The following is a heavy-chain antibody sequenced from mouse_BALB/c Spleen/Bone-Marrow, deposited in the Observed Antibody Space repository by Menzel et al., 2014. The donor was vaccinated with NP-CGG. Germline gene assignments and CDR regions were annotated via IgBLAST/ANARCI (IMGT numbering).Heavy chain of an antibody. Sequence: VMLVESGPGLVAPSQSLSITCTVSGFSLTSYGVHWIRQPPGKCLEWLGVICAGGSTNYNSALMSRLSISKDNSKSQVFLKMNSLQTDDTAMYYCARVSATMITTVFAYWGQGTLVTVSA. CDR2: ICAGGST. D-gene: IGHD2-4*01. CDR3: ARVSATMITTVFAY. V-gene: IGHV2-9*02. J-gene: IGHJ3*01. CDR1: GFSLTSYG.